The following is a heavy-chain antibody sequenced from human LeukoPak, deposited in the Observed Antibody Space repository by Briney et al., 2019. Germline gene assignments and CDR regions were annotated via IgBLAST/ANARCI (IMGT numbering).Heavy chain of an antibody. CDR3: AKVGGATGYRDYYFDY. CDR2: ISWNSGSI. CDR1: GFTFDDYA. J-gene: IGHJ4*02. D-gene: IGHD1-26*01. V-gene: IGHV3-9*01. Sequence: GGSLRLSCAASGFTFDDYAMHWVRQAPGKGLEWVSGISWNSGSIGYADSVKGRFTISRDNAKNSLYLQMNSLRAEDTALYHCAKVGGATGYRDYYFDYWGQGTLVAVSS.